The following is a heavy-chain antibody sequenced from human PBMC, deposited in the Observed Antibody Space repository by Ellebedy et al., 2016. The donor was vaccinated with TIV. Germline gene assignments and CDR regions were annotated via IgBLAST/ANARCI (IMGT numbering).Heavy chain of an antibody. CDR3: ARHRHAAAGSDS. Sequence: PGGSLRLSCAASGYIFTDYWVAWVRQTPGLGLEWMGIIDPDDSDTRYSPSFQGQVTISGDRSSSSTYLPWSSLRASDTAIYYCARHRHAAAGSDSWGQGALVIVS. V-gene: IGHV5-51*01. D-gene: IGHD6-13*01. J-gene: IGHJ5*01. CDR2: IDPDDSDT. CDR1: GYIFTDYW.